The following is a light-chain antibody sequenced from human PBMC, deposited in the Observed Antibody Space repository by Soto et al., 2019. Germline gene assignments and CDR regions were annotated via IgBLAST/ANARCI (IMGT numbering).Light chain of an antibody. CDR2: DAS. J-gene: IGKJ2*01. V-gene: IGKV3-11*01. CDR3: QQGRYSST. CDR1: QTLANY. Sequence: EVVLPQSPATLSLSPGERATLSCRASQTLANYLAWYQQRPGQAPRLLIYDASNRATGIPARFSGSGSGTDFNLTISSLEPEDSAVYYCQQGRYSSTCGQGTTLEIK.